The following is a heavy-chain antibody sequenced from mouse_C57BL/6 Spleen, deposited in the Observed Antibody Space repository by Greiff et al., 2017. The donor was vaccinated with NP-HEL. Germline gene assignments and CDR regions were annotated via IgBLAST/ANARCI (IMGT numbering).Heavy chain of an antibody. Sequence: QVQLQQPGAELVRPGSSVKLSCKASGYTFTSYWMHWVKQRPIQGLEWIGNIDPSDSETHYNQKFKDKATLTVDKSSSTAYMQRSSLTSEDSAVYYCARLRYGNYDFDYWGQGTTLTVSS. J-gene: IGHJ2*01. D-gene: IGHD2-10*02. V-gene: IGHV1-52*01. CDR3: ARLRYGNYDFDY. CDR2: IDPSDSET. CDR1: GYTFTSYW.